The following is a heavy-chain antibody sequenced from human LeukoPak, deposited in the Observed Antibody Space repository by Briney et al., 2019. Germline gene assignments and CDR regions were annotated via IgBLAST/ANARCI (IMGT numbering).Heavy chain of an antibody. Sequence: TGGSLRLSCAASGFTFSSYGMHWVRQAPGKGLEWVAVISYDGSNKYYADSVKGRFTISRDNSKNTLYLQMKSLRAEDTAVYYCAKGGGYEAQYYYYLDVWGKGTTVTISS. CDR3: AKGGGYEAQYYYYLDV. CDR1: GFTFSSYG. CDR2: ISYDGSNK. V-gene: IGHV3-30*18. J-gene: IGHJ6*03. D-gene: IGHD5-12*01.